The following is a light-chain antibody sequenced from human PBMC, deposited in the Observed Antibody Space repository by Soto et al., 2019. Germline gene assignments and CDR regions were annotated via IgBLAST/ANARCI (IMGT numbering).Light chain of an antibody. J-gene: IGKJ3*01. V-gene: IGKV3D-20*02. Sequence: EIVLTQSPCTLSLSPGEKITLSCRAIQSVSSSYLAWYQQKPGQAPRLLMYGASSRATGIPDRFSCSGSGTDLTLPIRRLEPEGFGVYYRQQCSSWPFTFGPGATVDNK. CDR3: QQCSSWPFT. CDR2: GAS. CDR1: QSVSSSY.